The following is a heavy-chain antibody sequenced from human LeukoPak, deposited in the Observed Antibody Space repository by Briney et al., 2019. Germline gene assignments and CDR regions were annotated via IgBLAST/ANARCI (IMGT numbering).Heavy chain of an antibody. CDR2: ISSSGSTI. D-gene: IGHD6-19*01. J-gene: IGHJ3*02. CDR1: GFTFSSYE. V-gene: IGHV3-48*03. Sequence: PGGSLRLSCAASGFTFSSYEMNWVRQAPGKGLEWVSYISSSGSTIYYADSVKGRFTISRDNAKSSLYLQMNSLRAEDTAVYYCARVSWLGADAFDIWGQGTMVTVSS. CDR3: ARVSWLGADAFDI.